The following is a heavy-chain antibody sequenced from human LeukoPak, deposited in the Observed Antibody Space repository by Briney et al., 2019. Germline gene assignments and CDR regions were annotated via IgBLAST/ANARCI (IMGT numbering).Heavy chain of an antibody. CDR1: GFTFSNYS. V-gene: IGHV3-48*02. CDR3: ARDPTQYLRYGHFDY. J-gene: IGHJ4*02. Sequence: GGSLRLSCAASGFTFSNYSMNWVRQAPGKGLEWVSYISSSSSSIFYADSMKGRFAISRDNAKNSLYLQMNSLSDEDTAVYYCARDPTQYLRYGHFDYWGQGTLVTVSS. D-gene: IGHD5/OR15-5a*01. CDR2: ISSSSSSI.